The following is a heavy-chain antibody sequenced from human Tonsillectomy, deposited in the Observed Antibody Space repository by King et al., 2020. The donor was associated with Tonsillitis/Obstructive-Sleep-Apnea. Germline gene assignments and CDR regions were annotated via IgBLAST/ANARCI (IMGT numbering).Heavy chain of an antibody. CDR3: ARGGRDFWSAEDYFHYMDV. CDR1: GGSFSGYY. V-gene: IGHV4-34*01. CDR2: INHSGST. Sequence: VQLQQWGAGLLKPSETLSLTCAVYGGSFSGYYWCWIRQPPGKGLERIGEINHSGSTNYNPSLKSRVTISVDTSKNQFSLKLSSVTAADTAVYYCARGGRDFWSAEDYFHYMDVWGKGTTVTVSS. J-gene: IGHJ6*03. D-gene: IGHD3-3*01.